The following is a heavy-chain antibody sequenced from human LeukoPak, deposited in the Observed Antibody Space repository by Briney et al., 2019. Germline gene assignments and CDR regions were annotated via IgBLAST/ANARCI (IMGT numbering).Heavy chain of an antibody. V-gene: IGHV3-48*03. CDR2: ISSSGSII. Sequence: GGSLRLSCAASGFTFSSYEMNWVRQAPGKGLEWVSYISSSGSIIYYADSLKGRFTISRDNAKNSLYLQMNSLRAEDTAVYYCARDGGRGGWFESWGQGTLVTVSS. D-gene: IGHD2-15*01. CDR1: GFTFSSYE. CDR3: ARDGGRGGWFES. J-gene: IGHJ5*01.